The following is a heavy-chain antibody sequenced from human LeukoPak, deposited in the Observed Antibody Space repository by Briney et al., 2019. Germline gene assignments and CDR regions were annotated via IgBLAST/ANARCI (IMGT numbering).Heavy chain of an antibody. J-gene: IGHJ4*02. Sequence: GGSLRLSCAASGFTFSSYGMHWVRQAPGKGLEWVAVISYDGSNKYYAGSVKGRFTISRDNSKNTLYLQMNSLRAEDTAVYYCAKGPGASMVQLMNYWGQGTLVTVSS. CDR3: AKGPGASMVQLMNY. CDR2: ISYDGSNK. V-gene: IGHV3-30*18. D-gene: IGHD4/OR15-4a*01. CDR1: GFTFSSYG.